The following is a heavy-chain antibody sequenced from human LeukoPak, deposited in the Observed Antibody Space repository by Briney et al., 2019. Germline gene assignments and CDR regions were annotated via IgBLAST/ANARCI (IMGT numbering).Heavy chain of an antibody. V-gene: IGHV1-69*04. CDR2: IIPILGIA. CDR1: GYTFTSYG. D-gene: IGHD2-15*01. CDR3: ARGVPSVVVAATGGGYYYYYGMDV. Sequence: GASVKVSCKASGYTFTSYGISWVRQAPGQGLEWMGRIIPILGIANYAQKFQGRVTITADKSTSTAYMELSSLRSEDTAVYYCARGVPSVVVAATGGGYYYYYGMDVWGQGTTVTVSS. J-gene: IGHJ6*02.